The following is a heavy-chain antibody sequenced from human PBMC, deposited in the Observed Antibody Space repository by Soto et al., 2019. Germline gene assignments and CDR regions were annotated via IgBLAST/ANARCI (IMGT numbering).Heavy chain of an antibody. CDR1: GGSIGSNSYY. CDR2: INYSGDT. CDR3: ARAGSSWIFFDS. V-gene: IGHV4-31*01. D-gene: IGHD6-13*01. Sequence: SETLSLTCTVSGGSIGSNSYYWSWIRQHPGRGLEWIGYINYSGDTYYNPSLESPVTISVDTSKNQFSLKLSSVTAADTAVYYCARAGSSWIFFDSWGHGTLVTVSS. J-gene: IGHJ4*01.